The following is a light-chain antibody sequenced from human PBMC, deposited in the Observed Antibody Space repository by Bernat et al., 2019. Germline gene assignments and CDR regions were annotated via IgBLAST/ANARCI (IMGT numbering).Light chain of an antibody. CDR1: SSDVGSYNY. CDR2: DVT. CDR3: CSYAGGYTWV. Sequence: QSALTQPRSVSGSPGQSVTISCTGTSSDVGSYNYVSWYRQHPGKAPKLMISDVTERPTGVPDRFSVSKSGNTASLTITGLQAEDEADYYCCSYAGGYTWVFGGVTKLTVL. V-gene: IGLV2-11*01. J-gene: IGLJ3*02.